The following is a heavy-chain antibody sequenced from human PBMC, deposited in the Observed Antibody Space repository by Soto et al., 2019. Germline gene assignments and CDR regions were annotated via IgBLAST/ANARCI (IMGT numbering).Heavy chain of an antibody. CDR3: ATRSPAFDY. Sequence: QVQLVKSGPEVKKPGASVKVSCKTSGYTFTNYGISWVRQAPGQGLEWMGWISTYKGNTNYAQKFQGRVTMTTDTSTSTAYMELRSLTSDDTAVYYCATRSPAFDYWGQGTLVTVSS. CDR1: GYTFTNYG. V-gene: IGHV1-18*01. J-gene: IGHJ4*02. CDR2: ISTYKGNT.